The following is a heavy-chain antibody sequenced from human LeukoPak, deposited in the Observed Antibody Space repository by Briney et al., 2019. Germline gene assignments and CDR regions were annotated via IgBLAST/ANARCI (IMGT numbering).Heavy chain of an antibody. D-gene: IGHD3-10*01. J-gene: IGHJ6*02. V-gene: IGHV3-49*04. Sequence: GGSLRLSCLGSGFIFGEHAISWVRQAPGKALEWVGFIRSEAYGETTEYAASVSGRLIISRDNTRGIAYLQMNNLKIEDTAVYYCARGPILLWIHNGMDVWGPGTTVTVSS. CDR3: ARGPILLWIHNGMDV. CDR2: IRSEAYGETT. CDR1: GFIFGEHA.